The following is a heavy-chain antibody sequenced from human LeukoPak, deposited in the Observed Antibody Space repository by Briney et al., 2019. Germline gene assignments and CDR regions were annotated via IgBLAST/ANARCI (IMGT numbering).Heavy chain of an antibody. V-gene: IGHV3-21*01. Sequence: GGSQRLSCAASGFTFSSYSMNWVRQAPGKGLEWVSSISSSSSYIYYADSVKGRFTISRDNAKNSLYLQMNSLRAEDTAVYYCARSLSTVTTTDYWGQGTLVTVSS. CDR1: GFTFSSYS. CDR3: ARSLSTVTTTDY. CDR2: ISSSSSYI. D-gene: IGHD4-17*01. J-gene: IGHJ4*02.